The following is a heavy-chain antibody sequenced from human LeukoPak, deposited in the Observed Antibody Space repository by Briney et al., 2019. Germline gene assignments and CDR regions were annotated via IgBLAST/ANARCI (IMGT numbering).Heavy chain of an antibody. Sequence: WASVKVSCTASGGTFSSYGVSWVRQAPGQGLEWMGGIIPIFATANYAQKFQGRVTIIADESTSTAYMELSSLRSEDTAVYYCARDYHGSGSLTTFDYWGQGTLVTVSS. V-gene: IGHV1-69*13. J-gene: IGHJ4*02. CDR1: GGTFSSYG. CDR2: IIPIFATA. CDR3: ARDYHGSGSLTTFDY. D-gene: IGHD3-10*01.